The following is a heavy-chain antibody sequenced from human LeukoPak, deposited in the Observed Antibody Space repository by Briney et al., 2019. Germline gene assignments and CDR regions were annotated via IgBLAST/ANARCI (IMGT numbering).Heavy chain of an antibody. CDR1: GGSISRYY. V-gene: IGHV4-59*12. CDR2: IDDSGNT. J-gene: IGHJ6*02. D-gene: IGHD4-11*01. CDR3: ARDNTVTTYYYYGMDV. Sequence: SETLSLTCTVSGGSISRYYWSWIRRPPGKGLEWIGYIDDSGNTNYNPSLKSQVTISVDKSKNQFSLKLSSVTAADTAVYYCARDNTVTTYYYYGMDVWGQGTTVTVSS.